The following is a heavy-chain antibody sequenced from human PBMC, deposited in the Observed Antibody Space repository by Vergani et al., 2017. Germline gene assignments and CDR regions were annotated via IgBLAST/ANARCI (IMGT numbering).Heavy chain of an antibody. CDR2: INHSGST. D-gene: IGHD6-13*01. V-gene: IGHV4-34*01. Sequence: QVQLQQWGAGLLKPSETLSLTCAVYGGSFSGYYWSWIRQPPGKGLEWIGEINHSGSTNYNPSLKSRVTISVDTSKNQFSLKLSSVTAADTAVYYCARDPDGLVLLDYWGQGTLVTVSS. CDR3: ARDPDGLVLLDY. CDR1: GGSFSGYY. J-gene: IGHJ4*02.